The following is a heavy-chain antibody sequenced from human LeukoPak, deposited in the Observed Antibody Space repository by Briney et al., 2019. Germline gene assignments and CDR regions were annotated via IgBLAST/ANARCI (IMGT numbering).Heavy chain of an antibody. Sequence: GGSLRLSCAASAFTFSTYNMNWVRQAPGKGLEWVSSISSGRTYIYFTDSLKGRFTISRDNSKNTLYLQMNSLRAEDTAMYYCARGPSGYHNTGGQGTLVTVSS. D-gene: IGHD5-12*01. J-gene: IGHJ4*02. CDR2: ISSGRTYI. CDR3: ARGPSGYHNT. V-gene: IGHV3-21*01. CDR1: AFTFSTYN.